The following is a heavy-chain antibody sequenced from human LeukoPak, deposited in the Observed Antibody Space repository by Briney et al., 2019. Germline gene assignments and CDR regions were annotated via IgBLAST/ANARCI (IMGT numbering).Heavy chain of an antibody. D-gene: IGHD6-25*01. V-gene: IGHV1-18*01. CDR2: ISAYNANT. CDR1: GYTFTSYG. CDR3: ARDGHIAAELFDY. Sequence: ASVKVSFKTSGYTFTSYGISWVRQAPGQGLEWMGWISAYNANTNYAQNLQGRVTITTDTSTTTAYMELRSLRSDDTAVYYCARDGHIAAELFDYWGQGTLVTVSS. J-gene: IGHJ4*02.